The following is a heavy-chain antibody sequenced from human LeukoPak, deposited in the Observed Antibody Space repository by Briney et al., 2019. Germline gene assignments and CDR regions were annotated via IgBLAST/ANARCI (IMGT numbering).Heavy chain of an antibody. D-gene: IGHD2-2*01. CDR2: IIPILGIA. CDR1: GGTFSSYT. CDR3: ASPIVVVPAANDYYGMDV. Sequence: SVKVSCEASGGTFSSYTISWVRQAPGQGLEWMGRIIPILGIANYAQKFQGRVTITADKSTSTAYMELSSLRSEDTAVYYCASPIVVVPAANDYYGMDVWGQGTTVTVSS. J-gene: IGHJ6*02. V-gene: IGHV1-69*02.